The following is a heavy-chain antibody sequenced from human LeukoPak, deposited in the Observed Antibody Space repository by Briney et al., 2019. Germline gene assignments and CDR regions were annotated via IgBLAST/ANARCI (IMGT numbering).Heavy chain of an antibody. V-gene: IGHV3-30*02. CDR3: AKTGYSYRSGWFDP. CDR1: GFTFSSYG. J-gene: IGHJ5*02. Sequence: GGSLRLSCAAFGFTFSSYGMHWVRQAPGKRLEWVAFIRYDGSNKYYADSVKGRFTISRDNSKNTLYLQMNSLRAEDTAVYYCAKTGYSYRSGWFDPWGQGTLVTVSS. D-gene: IGHD5-18*01. CDR2: IRYDGSNK.